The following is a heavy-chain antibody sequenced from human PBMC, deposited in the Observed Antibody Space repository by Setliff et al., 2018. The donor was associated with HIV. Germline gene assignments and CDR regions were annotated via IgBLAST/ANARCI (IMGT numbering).Heavy chain of an antibody. CDR1: GGSFSGYY. V-gene: IGHV4-34*01. D-gene: IGHD3-9*01. Sequence: SETLSLTCAVYGGSFSGYYWSWIRQSPGKGLEWIGEINHGGSTNYNPSLKSRVTMSVDTSKNQFSLQLTSVTAADTAVYYCARSGNILTDYSYYSYFMDVWGGGTTVTVSS. CDR3: ARSGNILTDYSYYSYFMDV. CDR2: INHGGST. J-gene: IGHJ6*03.